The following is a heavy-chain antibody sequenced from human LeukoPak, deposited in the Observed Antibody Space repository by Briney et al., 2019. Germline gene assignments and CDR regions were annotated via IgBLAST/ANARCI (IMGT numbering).Heavy chain of an antibody. CDR3: ATPTYYYDSSGYWNYYFDN. D-gene: IGHD3-22*01. V-gene: IGHV1-69*04. CDR2: IIPILGIA. Sequence: GASVKVSCKASGGTFSSYAISWVRQAPGQGLEWMGRIIPILGIANYAQKFQGRVTITADKSTSTAYMELSSLRSEDTAVYYCATPTYYYDSSGYWNYYFDNWGQGTLVTVSS. J-gene: IGHJ4*02. CDR1: GGTFSSYA.